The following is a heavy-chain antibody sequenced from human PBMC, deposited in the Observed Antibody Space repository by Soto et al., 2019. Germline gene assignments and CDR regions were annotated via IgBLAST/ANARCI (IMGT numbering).Heavy chain of an antibody. CDR2: IIPIFGTA. CDR1: GGTFSSYA. Sequence: SVKVSCKASGGTFSSYAISWVRQAPGQGLEWMGGIIPIFGTANYAQKFQGRVTITADESTSTTYMELSSLRSEDTAVYYCARDGGIVVVPAAMSARFYYYYGMDVWGQGTTVTVSS. D-gene: IGHD2-2*01. V-gene: IGHV1-69*13. CDR3: ARDGGIVVVPAAMSARFYYYYGMDV. J-gene: IGHJ6*02.